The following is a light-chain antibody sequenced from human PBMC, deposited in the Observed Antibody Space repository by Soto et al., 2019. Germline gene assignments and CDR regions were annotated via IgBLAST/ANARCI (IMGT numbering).Light chain of an antibody. Sequence: QSALTQPASVSGSPGQSITISCTGTSSDVGGYNYVSWYQQHPGKAPKLMIYDVSNRPSGVSNRFSGSKSGNTASLTISGLQAEDEADYYCSSYKSSSNLIYVFGTGTKLTVL. CDR2: DVS. CDR3: SSYKSSSNLIYV. CDR1: SSDVGGYNY. V-gene: IGLV2-14*01. J-gene: IGLJ1*01.